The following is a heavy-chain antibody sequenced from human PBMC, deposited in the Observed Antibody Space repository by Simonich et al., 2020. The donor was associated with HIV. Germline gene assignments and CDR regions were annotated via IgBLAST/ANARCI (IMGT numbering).Heavy chain of an antibody. V-gene: IGHV1-24*01. Sequence: QVQLVQSGAEVKKPGASVKVSCKVSGYTLTELSMHWVRQAPGKGVEGMVGVNPEDGETINAQKFQGRVTMTEDSSTDTAHMELSSLTSEDTAVYFCAAVKYYYDSSGFSYDGVDVWGQGTMVTVSS. CDR2: VNPEDGET. CDR3: AAVKYYYDSSGFSYDGVDV. J-gene: IGHJ3*01. D-gene: IGHD3-22*01. CDR1: GYTLTELS.